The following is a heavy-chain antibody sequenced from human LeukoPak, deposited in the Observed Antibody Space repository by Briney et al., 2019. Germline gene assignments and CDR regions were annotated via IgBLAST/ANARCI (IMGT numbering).Heavy chain of an antibody. Sequence: GGSLRLSCAASGFTFSSYWMSWVRQAPGKGVEGVANINQDGRAKYYVDSVKGRFTMSRDNPKNSMYLQMNNLRAEDTAVYYCARGDYYDGSGSYTDAFDIWGQGTMVTVSS. CDR3: ARGDYYDGSGSYTDAFDI. CDR1: GFTFSSYW. J-gene: IGHJ3*02. D-gene: IGHD3-22*01. CDR2: INQDGRAK. V-gene: IGHV3-7*01.